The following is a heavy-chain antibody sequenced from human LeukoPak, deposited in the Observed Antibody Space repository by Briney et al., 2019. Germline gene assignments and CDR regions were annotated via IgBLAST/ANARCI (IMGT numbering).Heavy chain of an antibody. Sequence: SETLTLTCAVYGGSFSGYYWRWIRQPPGKELEWIGEINHSGSTNYNPSLKSRVTILVDTSKNQLSLKLSSVAAAGTAVYYWARGVGSSWFRRDFDYWGQGTLVSVSS. CDR3: ARGVGSSWFRRDFDY. CDR2: INHSGST. D-gene: IGHD6-13*01. CDR1: GGSFSGYY. V-gene: IGHV4-34*01. J-gene: IGHJ4*02.